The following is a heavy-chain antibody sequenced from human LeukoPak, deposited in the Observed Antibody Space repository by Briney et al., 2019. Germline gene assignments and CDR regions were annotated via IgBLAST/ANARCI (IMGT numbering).Heavy chain of an antibody. CDR2: IKPLGGDT. CDR3: ARGPNHSYGLLDY. D-gene: IGHD5-18*01. Sequence: ASVRVSCKAFGYTFTTYFIHWVRQAPGQGLEWMGMIKPLGGDTTYAQKFQGRVTMTRDTSTSTVHMELRSLISEDTAVYFCARGPNHSYGLLDYWGQGTQVTVTS. J-gene: IGHJ4*02. V-gene: IGHV1-46*03. CDR1: GYTFTTYF.